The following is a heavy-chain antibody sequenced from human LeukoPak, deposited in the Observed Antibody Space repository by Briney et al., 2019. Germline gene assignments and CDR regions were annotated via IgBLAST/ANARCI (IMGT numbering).Heavy chain of an antibody. CDR3: AGGSGYAGYRTPFDY. V-gene: IGHV4-59*12. J-gene: IGHJ4*02. D-gene: IGHD5-12*01. CDR2: IYYSGST. Sequence: PSGTLSLTCTVSGGSISSYYWSWIRQPPGKGLEWIGYIYYSGSTNYNPSLKSRVTMPIDTSKNQFSLRLNYVTAADTAVYYCAGGSGYAGYRTPFDYWGQGALVTVSS. CDR1: GGSISSYY.